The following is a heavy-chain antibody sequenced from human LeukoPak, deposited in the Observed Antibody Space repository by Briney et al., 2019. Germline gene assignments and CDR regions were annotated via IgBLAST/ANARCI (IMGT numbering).Heavy chain of an antibody. V-gene: IGHV4-34*01. CDR1: GGSFSGYY. CDR2: INHSGST. CDR3: ARGLLWFGRYYFDY. J-gene: IGHJ4*02. Sequence: SETLSLTCAVYGGSFSGYYWSWIRQPPGKGLEWIGEINHSGSTIYNPSLKSRVTISVDTSKNQFSLKLSSVTAADTAVYYCARGLLWFGRYYFDYWGQGTLVTVSS. D-gene: IGHD3-10*01.